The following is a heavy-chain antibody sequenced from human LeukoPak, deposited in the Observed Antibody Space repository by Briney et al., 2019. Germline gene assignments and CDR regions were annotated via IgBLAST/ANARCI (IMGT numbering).Heavy chain of an antibody. Sequence: GGSLRLSCAASGFTFSSYAMSWVRQAPGKGLEWVSAISGSGGSTYYADSVKGRFTISRDNSKNTLYPQMNSLRAEDTAVYYCAKDPDFWSGSKRKFDYWGQGTLVTVSS. CDR3: AKDPDFWSGSKRKFDY. D-gene: IGHD3-3*01. J-gene: IGHJ4*02. CDR2: ISGSGGST. V-gene: IGHV3-23*01. CDR1: GFTFSSYA.